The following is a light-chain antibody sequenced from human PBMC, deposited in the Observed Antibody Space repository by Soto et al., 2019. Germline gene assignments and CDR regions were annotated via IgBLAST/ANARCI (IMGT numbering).Light chain of an antibody. CDR2: KAS. V-gene: IGKV1-5*03. CDR3: QQYNSFWT. J-gene: IGKJ1*01. CDR1: QSISSW. Sequence: DIQMTQSPSALSASVGDRVTITCRASQSISSWLAWYQQKPGKAPNLLIYKASTLGSGVPSRFSGSGSGTEFTLTISSLQPDDFATYYCQQYNSFWTFGRGTKVDIK.